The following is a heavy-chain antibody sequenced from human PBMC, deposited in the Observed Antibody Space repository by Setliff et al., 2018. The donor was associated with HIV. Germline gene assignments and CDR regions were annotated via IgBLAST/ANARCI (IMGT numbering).Heavy chain of an antibody. CDR3: AAASSWDPLLDY. D-gene: IGHD6-13*01. CDR2: IYYTGNT. CDR1: GGSVGSSSYY. Sequence: SETLSLTCTVSGGSVGSSSYYWAWIRQPPGKGLEWIGSIYYTGNTKYNPSLESRVTFSIDTSENQFSLRLASVTAADTAVYYCAAASSWDPLLDYWGQGTLVTV. V-gene: IGHV4-39*07. J-gene: IGHJ4*02.